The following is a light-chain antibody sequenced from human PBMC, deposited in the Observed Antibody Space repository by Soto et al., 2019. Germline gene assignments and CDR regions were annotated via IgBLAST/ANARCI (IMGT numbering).Light chain of an antibody. CDR1: QSVSSSY. CDR3: QQYGSSPPYT. Sequence: EIVLMQSPGTMSLSPGERATLSCRASQSVSSSYLAWYQQKPGQAPRLLIYGASSRATGIPDRFSGSGSGTDFTLTISRLEPEDFAVYYCQQYGSSPPYTFGQGTKLEIK. CDR2: GAS. J-gene: IGKJ2*01. V-gene: IGKV3-20*01.